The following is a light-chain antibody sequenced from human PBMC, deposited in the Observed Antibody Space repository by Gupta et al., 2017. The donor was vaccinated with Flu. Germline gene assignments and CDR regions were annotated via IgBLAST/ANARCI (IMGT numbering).Light chain of an antibody. J-gene: IGLJ3*02. CDR1: KMGNKN. CDR2: ADS. CDR3: QVMERSSGHVV. V-gene: IGLV3-21*03. Sequence: GKTATITGGGKKMGNKNVNRYPRKAVQAPVVVVYADSHRVSVIPERFSGTNSGNTATLTTSRVEAGEEADYYCQVMERSSGHVVFGGGTKRTVL.